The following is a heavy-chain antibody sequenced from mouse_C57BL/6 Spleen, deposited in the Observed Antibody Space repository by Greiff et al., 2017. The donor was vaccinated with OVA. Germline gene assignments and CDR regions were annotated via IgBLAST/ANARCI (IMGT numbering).Heavy chain of an antibody. V-gene: IGHV3-6*01. Sequence: EVKLQESGPGLVKPSQSLSLTCSVTGYSITSGYYWNWLRQFPGNKLEWMGYISYDGSNNYNPSLKNRISITRDTSKNQLFLKLNSVTTEDTATYYCARGGPYAMDYWGQGTSVTVSS. CDR3: ARGGPYAMDY. J-gene: IGHJ4*01. CDR2: ISYDGSN. CDR1: GYSITSGYY.